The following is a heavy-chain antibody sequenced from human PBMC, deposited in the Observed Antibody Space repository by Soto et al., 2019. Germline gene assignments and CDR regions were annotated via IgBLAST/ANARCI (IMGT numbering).Heavy chain of an antibody. V-gene: IGHV4-59*08. D-gene: IGHD1-26*01. J-gene: IGHJ4*02. CDR1: GGSISSYY. CDR2: IYYSGST. Sequence: PSETLSLTCTVSGGSISSYYWSWIRQPPGKGLEWIGYIYYSGSTNYNPSLKSRVTISVDTSKNQFSLKLSSVTAADTAVYYCARQTRFSGSYYFDYWGQGTLVTVSS. CDR3: ARQTRFSGSYYFDY.